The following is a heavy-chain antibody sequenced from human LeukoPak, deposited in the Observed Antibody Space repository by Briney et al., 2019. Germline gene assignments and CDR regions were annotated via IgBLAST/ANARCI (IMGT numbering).Heavy chain of an antibody. Sequence: SETLSLTCTVSGDSIYNYYWGWIRQPAAKGLEWIGRIFTGRSTDYNPSLTSRVTMSLDTSKNQFSLKLNSVTAADTAVYYCARESREVHGDGYYFDYWGQGTLVTVSS. D-gene: IGHD4-17*01. CDR3: ARESREVHGDGYYFDY. J-gene: IGHJ4*02. CDR2: IFTGRST. V-gene: IGHV4-4*07. CDR1: GDSIYNYY.